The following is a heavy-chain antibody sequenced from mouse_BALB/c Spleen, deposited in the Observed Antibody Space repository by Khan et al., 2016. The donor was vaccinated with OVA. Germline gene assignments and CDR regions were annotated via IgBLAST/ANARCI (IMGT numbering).Heavy chain of an antibody. CDR1: GFTFSGYS. CDR2: ISSVGDYT. CDR3: SRRLTGSFVY. D-gene: IGHD4-1*01. J-gene: IGHJ3*01. V-gene: IGHV5-6*01. Sequence: EVELVESGGDLVKPGGSLKLSCPSSGFTFSGYSMSCVRHTPDKRLEWVTTISSVGDYTYYPDSVKGRFPIPRDNAKNTLYLQMSSQKSENRAMDYCSRRLTGSFVYWGQGTLVNVSA.